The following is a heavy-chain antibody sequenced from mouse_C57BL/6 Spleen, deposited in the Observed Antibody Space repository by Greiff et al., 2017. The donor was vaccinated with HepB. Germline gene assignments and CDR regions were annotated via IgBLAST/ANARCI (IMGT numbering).Heavy chain of an antibody. V-gene: IGHV5-9*01. CDR3: ARHPGRGGYFDY. J-gene: IGHJ2*01. CDR2: ISGGGGNT. Sequence: DVMLVESGGGLVKPGGSLKLSCAASGFTFSSYTMSWVRQTPEKRLEWVATISGGGGNTYYPDSVKGRFTISRDNAKNTLYLQMSSLRSEDTALYYCARHPGRGGYFDYWGQGTTLTVSS. CDR1: GFTFSSYT.